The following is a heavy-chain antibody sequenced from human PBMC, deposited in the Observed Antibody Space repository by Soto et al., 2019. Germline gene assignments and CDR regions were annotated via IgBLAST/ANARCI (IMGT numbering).Heavy chain of an antibody. CDR2: IYPGDSDT. J-gene: IGHJ4*02. CDR1: GYSFTSYW. V-gene: IGHV5-51*01. Sequence: GESLKISCKGSGYSFTSYWIGWVRQMPGKGLEWMGIIYPGDSDTRYSPSFQGQVTISADKSISTAYLQWSSLKASDTAMYYCARLGVAAAGSRAYYFDYWGQGTLVTVSS. CDR3: ARLGVAAAGSRAYYFDY. D-gene: IGHD6-13*01.